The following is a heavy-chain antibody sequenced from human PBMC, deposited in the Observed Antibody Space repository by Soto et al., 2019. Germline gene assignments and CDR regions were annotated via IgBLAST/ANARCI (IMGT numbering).Heavy chain of an antibody. Sequence: GGSLRLSCAASGFTFSSYSMNWVRQAPGKGLEWVSSISSSSSYIYYADSVKGRFAISRDNAKNSLYLQMNSLRAEDTAVYYCARDPYYDSSGYPYPKAFDIWGQGTMVTVSS. CDR3: ARDPYYDSSGYPYPKAFDI. CDR1: GFTFSSYS. CDR2: ISSSSSYI. D-gene: IGHD3-22*01. V-gene: IGHV3-21*01. J-gene: IGHJ3*02.